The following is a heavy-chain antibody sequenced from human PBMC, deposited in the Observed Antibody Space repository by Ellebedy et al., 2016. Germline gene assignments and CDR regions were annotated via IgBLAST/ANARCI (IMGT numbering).Heavy chain of an antibody. J-gene: IGHJ4*02. D-gene: IGHD2-2*03. CDR1: GGSISSSSYY. CDR3: GRNPWVGIVVVPAAMFFDC. V-gene: IGHV4-39*01. Sequence: GSLRLSCTVSGGSISSSSYYWGWIRQPPGKGLEWIGSIYYGENTYYNPSLKSRVTISVDTSKNQFSLKMSSVTAADTAVYYCGRNPWVGIVVVPAAMFFDCWGQGTLVTVSS. CDR2: IYYGENT.